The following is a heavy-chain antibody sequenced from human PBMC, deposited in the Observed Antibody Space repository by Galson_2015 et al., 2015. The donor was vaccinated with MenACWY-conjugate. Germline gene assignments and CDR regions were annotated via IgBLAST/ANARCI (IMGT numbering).Heavy chain of an antibody. V-gene: IGHV3-23*01. CDR3: AKSTGGARVPGTQFFDY. Sequence: SLRLSCAASGFTFSNYAMSWVRQAPGKGLEWVSTLTLGGGTTYYADSVKGRFTISRDNSKNTLHLQMNSLRAEDTAVYYCAKSTGGARVPGTQFFDYWGQGTLVTVSS. J-gene: IGHJ4*02. D-gene: IGHD2-2*01. CDR1: GFTFSNYA. CDR2: LTLGGGTT.